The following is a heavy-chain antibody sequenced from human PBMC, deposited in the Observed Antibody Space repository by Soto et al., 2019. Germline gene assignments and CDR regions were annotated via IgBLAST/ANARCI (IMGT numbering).Heavy chain of an antibody. D-gene: IGHD2-21*01. CDR1: GFTFGDYA. Sequence: PGESLKISCTASGFTFGDYAMSWVRQAPGKGLEWVGFFSSKAYGGTTEYAASVKGRFTISRDDSKSIADLQMNSLKTEDTAVYYCNRASIVVVSHWGQGTLVTVSS. J-gene: IGHJ4*02. V-gene: IGHV3-49*04. CDR2: FSSKAYGGTT. CDR3: NRASIVVVSH.